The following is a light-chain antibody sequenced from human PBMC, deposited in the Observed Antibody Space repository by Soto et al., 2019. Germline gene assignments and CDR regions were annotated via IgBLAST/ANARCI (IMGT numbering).Light chain of an antibody. CDR1: RSNIGNNA. V-gene: IGLV1-51*01. J-gene: IGLJ3*02. Sequence: QSVLTQPPSVSAAPGQKVTVSCSGSRSNIGNNAVAWYQHLPGTAPKLLIYDNDKRPSGISDRFSASKSGTSANLAITGLQTGDEADYYCETWDSSLSAGVFGGGTKVTVL. CDR2: DND. CDR3: ETWDSSLSAGV.